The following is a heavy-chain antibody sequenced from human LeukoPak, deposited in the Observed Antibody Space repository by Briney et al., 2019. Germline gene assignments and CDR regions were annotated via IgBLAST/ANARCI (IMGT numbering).Heavy chain of an antibody. CDR3: AKSANDYCSSNSCYKFDY. V-gene: IGHV3-23*01. Sequence: GGSLRLSCAASGFAFSNYAMSWVRQAPGKGLEWVSGISSSGAGTYYADSVKGRFTISRDNSKNTLYLQMNSLRAEDTAVYYCAKSANDYCSSNSCYKFDYWGQGTLVTVSS. CDR2: ISSSGAGT. J-gene: IGHJ4*02. D-gene: IGHD2-2*02. CDR1: GFAFSNYA.